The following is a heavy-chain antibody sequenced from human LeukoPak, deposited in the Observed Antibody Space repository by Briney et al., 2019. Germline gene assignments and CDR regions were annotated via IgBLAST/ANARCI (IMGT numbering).Heavy chain of an antibody. CDR1: GGSISSGVYY. CDR2: IFYTGRA. Sequence: PSETLSLTCTVSGGSISSGVYYWSWIRQHPGKGLEWMGYIFYTGRASYNPSLKSRITISVDSTRNHFSLEVSSVTAADTAVYYCARDPQEDASQAFDGWGQGTLVTVSS. CDR3: ARDPQEDASQAFDG. D-gene: IGHD2-15*01. J-gene: IGHJ4*02. V-gene: IGHV4-31*03.